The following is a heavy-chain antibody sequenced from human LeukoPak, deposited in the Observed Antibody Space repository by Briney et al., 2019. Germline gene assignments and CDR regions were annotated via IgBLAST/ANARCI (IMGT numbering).Heavy chain of an antibody. CDR1: GGSFSGYY. J-gene: IGHJ4*02. V-gene: IGHV4-34*01. Sequence: SETLSLTCAVYGGSFSGYYWSWIRQPPGKGLEWIGEINHSGSTNYNPSLKSRVTISVDTSKNQFSLELSSVTAADTAVYYCARTVPASALDYWGQGTLVTVSS. CDR2: INHSGST. CDR3: ARTVPASALDY.